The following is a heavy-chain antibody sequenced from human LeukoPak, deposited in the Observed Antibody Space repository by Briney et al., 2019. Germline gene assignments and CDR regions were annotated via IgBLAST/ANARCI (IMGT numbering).Heavy chain of an antibody. CDR1: GVTLSGYA. V-gene: IGHV3-23*01. CDR2: ISGSGGST. Sequence: PLGSLRLSSAPPGVTLSGYAMCSVRPTPRAGLGWVSAISGSGGSTYYADSVKGRFTISRDNSKNTLYLQMNSLRAEDTAVYYCAKGDTSIPLDYWGQGTLVTVSS. D-gene: IGHD5-18*01. J-gene: IGHJ4*02. CDR3: AKGDTSIPLDY.